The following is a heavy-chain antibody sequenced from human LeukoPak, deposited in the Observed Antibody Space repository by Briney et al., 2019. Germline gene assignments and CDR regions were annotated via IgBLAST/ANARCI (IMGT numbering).Heavy chain of an antibody. CDR2: IYYSGST. V-gene: IGHV4-59*01. J-gene: IGHJ4*02. CDR1: GGSISSYY. Sequence: SETLSLTCTVSGGSISSYYWSWIRQPPGKGLEWIGYIYYSGSTNYNPSLKSRVTISVDTSKNQFSLKLSSVTAADTAVYYCARVYSSSSIDYWSQGTLVTVSS. D-gene: IGHD6-6*01. CDR3: ARVYSSSSIDY.